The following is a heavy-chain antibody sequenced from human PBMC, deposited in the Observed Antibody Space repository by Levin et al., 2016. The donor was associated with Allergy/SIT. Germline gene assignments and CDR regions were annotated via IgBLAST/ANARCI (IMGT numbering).Heavy chain of an antibody. CDR2: IIPILGIA. CDR3: ARDLGDSSGYYLFKY. Sequence: SVKVSCKASGYTFTSYGISWVRQAPGQGLEWMGRIIPILGIANYAQKFQGRVTITADKSTSTAYMELSSLRSEDTAVYYCARDLGDSSGYYLFKYWGQGTLVTVSS. J-gene: IGHJ4*02. D-gene: IGHD3-22*01. CDR1: GYTFTSYG. V-gene: IGHV1-69*04.